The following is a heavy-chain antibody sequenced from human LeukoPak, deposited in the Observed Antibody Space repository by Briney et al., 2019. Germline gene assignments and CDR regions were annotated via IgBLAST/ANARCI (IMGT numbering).Heavy chain of an antibody. CDR2: IFYTGDS. V-gene: IGHV4-59*08. CDR1: GVSSGSSY. Sequence: SETLSLTCTVSGVSSGSSYWSWIRQPPGKGLEWIGYIFYTGDSNHNPSFKSRVSISLDTSKDQISLKLSSVTAADTAVYYCARHRFASPLDSWGQGTLVTVSS. J-gene: IGHJ4*02. D-gene: IGHD2-21*01. CDR3: ARHRFASPLDS.